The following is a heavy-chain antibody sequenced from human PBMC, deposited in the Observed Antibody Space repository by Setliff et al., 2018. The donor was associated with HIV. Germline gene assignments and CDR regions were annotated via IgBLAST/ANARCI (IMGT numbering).Heavy chain of an antibody. CDR3: ARNRGRWELLRDYYYYYMDV. J-gene: IGHJ6*03. CDR2: IYPGDSDT. Sequence: PGESLKISCKGSGYTFAFHSIAWVRQMPGKGLEWMGIIYPGDSDTRYSPSFQGRFTISRDNSKNTLYLQMDSLRAEDTAVYYCARNRGRWELLRDYYYYYMDVWGKGTTVTVSS. D-gene: IGHD1-26*01. CDR1: GYTFAFHS. V-gene: IGHV5-51*01.